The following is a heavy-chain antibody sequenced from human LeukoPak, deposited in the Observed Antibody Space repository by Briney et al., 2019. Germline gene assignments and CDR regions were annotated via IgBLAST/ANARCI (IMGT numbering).Heavy chain of an antibody. CDR1: GGSVSSGSYY. V-gene: IGHV4-61*01. J-gene: IGHJ3*02. CDR2: IYYSGST. Sequence: PSETLSLTCTVSGGSVSSGSYYWSWIRQPPGKGLEWIGYIYYSGSTNYNPSLKSRVTISVDTSKNQFSLKLSSVTAADTAVYYCARDKDYFDSGGAFDIWGQGTMVTVSS. CDR3: ARDKDYFDSGGAFDI. D-gene: IGHD3-22*01.